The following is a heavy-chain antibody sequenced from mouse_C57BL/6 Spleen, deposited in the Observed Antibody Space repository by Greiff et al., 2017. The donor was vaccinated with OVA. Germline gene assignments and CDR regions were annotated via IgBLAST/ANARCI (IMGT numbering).Heavy chain of an antibody. CDR1: GYSITSGYY. CDR2: ISYDGSN. V-gene: IGHV3-6*01. J-gene: IGHJ2*01. D-gene: IGHD1-1*01. CDR3: AREDYYGSSVDY. Sequence: ESGPGLVKPSQSLSLTCSVTGYSITSGYYWNWIRQFPGNKLEWMGYISYDGSNNYNPSLKNRISITRDTSKNQFFLKLNSVSTEDTATDDCAREDYYGSSVDYWGQGTTLTVSS.